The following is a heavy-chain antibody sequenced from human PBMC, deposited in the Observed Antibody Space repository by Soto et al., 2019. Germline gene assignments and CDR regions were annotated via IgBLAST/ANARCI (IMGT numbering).Heavy chain of an antibody. CDR1: GFTFGRYA. CDR3: AEHVVGGVNQKIPFDY. V-gene: IGHV3-23*01. CDR2: MRGSGHNT. J-gene: IGHJ4*02. Sequence: GGSLRLSCAASGFTFGRYAMAWVRQAPGKGLEWMSSMRGSGHNTFYADSVKGRFTISRNKSKNTLFLQLNSLSAEDTAVYYCAEHVVGGVNQKIPFDYWGQGTLVTVSS. D-gene: IGHD2-21*01.